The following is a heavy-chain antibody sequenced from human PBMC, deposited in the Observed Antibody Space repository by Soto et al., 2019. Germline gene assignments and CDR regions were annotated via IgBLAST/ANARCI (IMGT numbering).Heavy chain of an antibody. V-gene: IGHV3-33*05. J-gene: IGHJ6*02. CDR3: ANTLGYCTSTSCYNWNYFYAMDV. Sequence: QVQLAESGGRVVQPGRSLRLSCETSGFSFGNFGMHWVRQAPGKGLEWVAFISYDENEIFYADSVRGRFTVSRDNSNNRLFLQMVGLRPEDTARYYCANTLGYCTSTSCYNWNYFYAMDVWGRGTTVTVSS. CDR1: GFSFGNFG. CDR2: ISYDENEI. D-gene: IGHD2-2*01.